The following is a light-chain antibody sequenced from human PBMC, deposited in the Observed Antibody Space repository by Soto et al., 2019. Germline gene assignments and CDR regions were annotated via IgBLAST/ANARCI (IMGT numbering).Light chain of an antibody. CDR1: SSNIGNNY. J-gene: IGLJ1*01. Sequence: QSALTQPPSVSAAPGQKVTISCSGSSSNIGNNYVSWYQQLPGTAPKLLIYDNNKRPSGIPDRFSGSRSGTSATLGITGLQTGDEADYYCGTWDGSLNIYVFGTGTKLTVL. V-gene: IGLV1-51*01. CDR3: GTWDGSLNIYV. CDR2: DNN.